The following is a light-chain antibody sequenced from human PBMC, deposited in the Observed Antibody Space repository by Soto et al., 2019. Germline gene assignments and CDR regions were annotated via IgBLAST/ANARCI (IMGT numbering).Light chain of an antibody. CDR3: QQYNNWPAT. CDR2: GAS. V-gene: IGKV3-15*01. J-gene: IGKJ1*01. Sequence: EIVMTQSPATLSVSPGERATLSCRASQSVSSYLAWYQQKPGQAPRLLIYGASTRATGIPARFSGSGSGPEFTLTISSLQSADFAVYYCQQYNNWPATFGQGTKVEIK. CDR1: QSVSSY.